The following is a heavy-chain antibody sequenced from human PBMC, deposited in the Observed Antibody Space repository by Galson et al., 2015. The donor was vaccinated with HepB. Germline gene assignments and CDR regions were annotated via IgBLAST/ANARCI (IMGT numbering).Heavy chain of an antibody. CDR3: TAIAAAGVDY. CDR1: GFTFSNAW. J-gene: IGHJ4*02. Sequence: SLRLSCAASGFTFSNAWMSWVRQAPGKGLEWVGRIKSKTDGGTTDYAAPVKGRFTISRDDSKNTLYLQMNSLKSEDTAVYYCTAIAAAGVDYWGQGTLVTVSS. V-gene: IGHV3-15*01. D-gene: IGHD6-13*01. CDR2: IKSKTDGGTT.